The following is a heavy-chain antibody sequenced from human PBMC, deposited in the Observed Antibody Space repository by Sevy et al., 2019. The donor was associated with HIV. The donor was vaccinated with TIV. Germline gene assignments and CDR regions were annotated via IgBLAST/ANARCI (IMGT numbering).Heavy chain of an antibody. CDR1: GGSISSSRYY. Sequence: SETLSLTCTVSGGSISSSRYYWGWIRQPPGKGLEWIGSIYYSGSTYYNPSLKSRVTISVDTSKNQFSLKLSSVTAADTAVYYCARRYSGYTLDAFDIWGQGTMVTVSS. D-gene: IGHD5-12*01. CDR2: IYYSGST. J-gene: IGHJ3*02. V-gene: IGHV4-39*01. CDR3: ARRYSGYTLDAFDI.